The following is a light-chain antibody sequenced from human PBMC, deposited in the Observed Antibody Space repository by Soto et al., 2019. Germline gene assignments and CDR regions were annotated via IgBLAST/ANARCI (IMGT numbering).Light chain of an antibody. V-gene: IGLV3-21*04. CDR2: YDS. Sequence: SFELTQPPSVSVAPGKTARITWGGNNIGSKSVHWYQQKPGQAPVLVIYYDSDRPSGIPERFSGSNSGNTATLTISRVEAGDEADYYCQVWDSSSDHVVFGGGTKVTVL. J-gene: IGLJ2*01. CDR3: QVWDSSSDHVV. CDR1: NIGSKS.